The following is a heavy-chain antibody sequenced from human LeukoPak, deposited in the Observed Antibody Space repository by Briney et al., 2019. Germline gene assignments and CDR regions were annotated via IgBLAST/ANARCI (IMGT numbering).Heavy chain of an antibody. J-gene: IGHJ4*02. D-gene: IGHD6-13*01. Sequence: SETLSLTCTVSGGSVSSGSYYWSWIRQPPGKGLEWIGYIYYSGSTNYNPSLKSRVTISVDTSKNQFSLKLSSVTAADTAVYYCARESSSSWYWEDYWGQGTLVTVSS. CDR3: ARESSSSWYWEDY. V-gene: IGHV4-61*01. CDR1: GGSVSSGSYY. CDR2: IYYSGST.